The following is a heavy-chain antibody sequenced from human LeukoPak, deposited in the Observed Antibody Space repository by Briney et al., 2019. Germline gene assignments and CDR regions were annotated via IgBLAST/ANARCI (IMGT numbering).Heavy chain of an antibody. CDR1: GGSINTYY. CDR3: ARGPGSRYLDY. D-gene: IGHD3-10*01. CDR2: IYYSGST. J-gene: IGHJ4*02. V-gene: IGHV4-59*01. Sequence: SETLSLTCTVSGGSINTYYGSRIRQPPGKGLEWIGYIYYSGSTKYNPSLERRISISVDTSKNQFSLRLSSVTAADRAVYYCARGPGSRYLDYWGQGILVTVSS.